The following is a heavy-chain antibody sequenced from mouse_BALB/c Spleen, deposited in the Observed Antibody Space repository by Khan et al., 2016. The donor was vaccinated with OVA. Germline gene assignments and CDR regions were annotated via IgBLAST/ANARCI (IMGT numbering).Heavy chain of an antibody. CDR1: GYTFTNYG. CDR2: IYTYTGEP. CDR3: ARGGRRAMDY. Sequence: QIQLVHSGPDLKKPGETVKISCKASGYTFTNYGINWVKQAPGKGLKWMGWIYTYTGEPTYADDFKGRFAFSLETSASTAYLQINNLKNEDTATYCCARGGRRAMDYWGQGTSVTVSS. V-gene: IGHV9-3-1*01. J-gene: IGHJ4*01. D-gene: IGHD3-3*01.